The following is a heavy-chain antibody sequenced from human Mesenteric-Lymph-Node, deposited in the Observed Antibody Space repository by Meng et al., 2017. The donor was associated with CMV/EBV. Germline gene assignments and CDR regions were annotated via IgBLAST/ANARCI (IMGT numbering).Heavy chain of an antibody. V-gene: IGHV3-74*01. D-gene: IGHD3-22*01. J-gene: IGHJ3*02. Sequence: GGSLRLSCAASGFTFSSYWMHWVRQAPGKGLVWVSRINSDGSSTSYADSVKGRFTISRDNAKNTLYLQMNSLRAEDTAVYYCASPHYYDSSGSDAFDIWGQGTMVTVSS. CDR3: ASPHYYDSSGSDAFDI. CDR1: GFTFSSYW. CDR2: INSDGSST.